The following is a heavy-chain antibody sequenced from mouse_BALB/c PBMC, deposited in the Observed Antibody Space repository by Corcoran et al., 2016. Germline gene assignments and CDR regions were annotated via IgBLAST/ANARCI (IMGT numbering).Heavy chain of an antibody. Sequence: QVTLKESGPGILQPSQTLSLTCSFSGFSLRTSGMSVGWIRQPSGKGLEWLAHIWWNDDKRYDTALKSRLTISKDTSNNQVFLKIASVVTADTSTYYCARIYWDGLAYWGQGTLVTVSA. V-gene: IGHV8-11*01. J-gene: IGHJ3*01. D-gene: IGHD4-1*01. CDR3: ARIYWDGLAY. CDR1: GFSLRTSGMS. CDR2: IWWNDDK.